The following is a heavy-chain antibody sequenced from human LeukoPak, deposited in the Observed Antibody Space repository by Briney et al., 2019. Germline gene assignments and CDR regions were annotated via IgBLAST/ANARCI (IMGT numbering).Heavy chain of an antibody. CDR1: AFTFSSYA. CDR2: ISSDGSNR. Sequence: PGGSLRLSCPASAFTFSSYAMHWVRQAPGKGLEWVAVISSDGSNRYYADSVKGRFTISRDNAKNSLYLQMNSLRAEDTAVYYCARAKETRLPSFDYWGQGTLVTVSS. D-gene: IGHD2-21*02. CDR3: ARAKETRLPSFDY. V-gene: IGHV3-30*04. J-gene: IGHJ4*02.